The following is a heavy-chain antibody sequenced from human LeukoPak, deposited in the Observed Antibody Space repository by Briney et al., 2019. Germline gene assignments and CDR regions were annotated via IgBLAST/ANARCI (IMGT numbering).Heavy chain of an antibody. D-gene: IGHD2-15*01. CDR1: GGSFSGYY. Sequence: YPSETLSLTCAVYGGSFSGYYWSWIRQPPGKGLEWIGEINHSGSTNYNPSLKSRVTISVDTSKNQFSLKLSSVTAADTAVYYCARGGCEPHDYWGQGTLVTVSS. J-gene: IGHJ4*02. CDR2: INHSGST. CDR3: ARGGCEPHDY. V-gene: IGHV4-34*01.